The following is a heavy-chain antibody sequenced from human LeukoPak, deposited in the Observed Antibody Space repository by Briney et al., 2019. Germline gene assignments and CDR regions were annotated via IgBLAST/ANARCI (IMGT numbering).Heavy chain of an antibody. CDR3: AKEGVQLWSFDY. D-gene: IGHD5-18*01. CDR2: ISYDGSNK. J-gene: IGHJ4*02. Sequence: PGGSLRLSCAASGFTFSSYGMHWVRQAPGKGLEWVAVISYDGSNKYYADSVKGRFTISRDNSKNTLYLQMNSLRAEDTAVYYCAKEGVQLWSFDYWGQGTLVTVSS. V-gene: IGHV3-30*18. CDR1: GFTFSSYG.